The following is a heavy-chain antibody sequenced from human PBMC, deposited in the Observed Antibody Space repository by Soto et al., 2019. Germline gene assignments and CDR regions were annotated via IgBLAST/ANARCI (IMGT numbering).Heavy chain of an antibody. CDR2: IKHYGSEK. CDR1: GFTFSSYW. V-gene: IGHV3-7*01. D-gene: IGHD3-16*01. CDR3: ARTTYADY. J-gene: IGHJ4*01. Sequence: GGSLRLSCVASGFTFSSYWMSWVRQAPGKGLEWVANIKHYGSEKYYVDSVKGRFTISRDNAKNSLYLQMNSLRAEDTAVYYCARTTYADYWGQGTLVTVSS.